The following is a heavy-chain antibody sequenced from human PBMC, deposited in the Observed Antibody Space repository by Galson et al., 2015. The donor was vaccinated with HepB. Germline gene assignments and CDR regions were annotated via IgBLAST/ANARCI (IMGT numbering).Heavy chain of an antibody. CDR2: INAGNGNT. J-gene: IGHJ6*02. CDR3: ARVWPREYGMDV. D-gene: IGHD1-14*01. CDR1: GYTFTSSA. Sequence: SVKVSCKASGYTFTSSAMHWVRQAPGQRLEWMGWINAGNGNTKYSQKFQGRVTLTRDTSASTAYMELSSLRSEDTAVYYCARVWPREYGMDVWGQGTTVTVSS. V-gene: IGHV1-3*01.